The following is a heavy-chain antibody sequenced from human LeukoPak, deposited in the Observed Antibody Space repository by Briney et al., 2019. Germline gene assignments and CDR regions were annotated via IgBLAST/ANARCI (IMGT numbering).Heavy chain of an antibody. CDR1: GFTFSSYA. CDR2: ISGSRGST. V-gene: IGHV3-23*01. J-gene: IGHJ6*03. Sequence: GGSLRLSCAASGFTFSSYAMSWVRQAPGKGLEWVSAISGSRGSTYYTDSVKGRFTISRDNSKNTLYLQMNSLRAEDTAVYYCXXXXXXXTGSYSYYYYMDVWGKGTTVTVSS. CDR3: XXXXXXXTGSYSYYYYMDV. D-gene: IGHD1-26*01.